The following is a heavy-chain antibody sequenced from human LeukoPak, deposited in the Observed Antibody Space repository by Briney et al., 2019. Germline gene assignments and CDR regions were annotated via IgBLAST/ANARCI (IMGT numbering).Heavy chain of an antibody. D-gene: IGHD3-3*01. V-gene: IGHV4-34*01. CDR1: GGSFSGYY. Sequence: SETLSLTCAVYGGSFSGYYWSWIRQPPGKGLEWIGEINHSGSTNYNPSLKSRVTISVDTSKNQFSLKLNSVTAADTAVYYCARETSITIFGVVTEPYWGQGTLVTVSS. J-gene: IGHJ4*02. CDR2: INHSGST. CDR3: ARETSITIFGVVTEPY.